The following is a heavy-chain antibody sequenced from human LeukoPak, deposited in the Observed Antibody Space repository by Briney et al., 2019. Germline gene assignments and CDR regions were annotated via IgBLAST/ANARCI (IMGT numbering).Heavy chain of an antibody. D-gene: IGHD3-16*01. CDR1: GYTFTGYY. CDR3: ARDTASEIWGYFDY. Sequence: GASVKVSCKASGYTFTGYYMHWVRQAPGQGLEWMGWINPNSGGTNYAQKFQGRVTMTRDTSISTAYMELSRLRSDDTAVYYCARDTASEIWGYFDYWGQGTLVTVSS. CDR2: INPNSGGT. V-gene: IGHV1-2*02. J-gene: IGHJ4*02.